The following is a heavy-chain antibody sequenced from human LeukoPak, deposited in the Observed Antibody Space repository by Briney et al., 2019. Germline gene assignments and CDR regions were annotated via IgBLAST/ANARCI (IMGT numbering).Heavy chain of an antibody. CDR1: GGSISSNSCY. J-gene: IGHJ4*02. Sequence: SETLSLTCAVSGGSISSNSCYWGWIRQPPGKGLEWIGSIYYSGSTYYNPSLKSRVTISVDTSKNQFSLKLSSVTAADTAVYYCARTRYYYNSRSYGAPYYFDYWGQGTLVTVSS. V-gene: IGHV4-39*01. CDR2: IYYSGST. CDR3: ARTRYYYNSRSYGAPYYFDY. D-gene: IGHD3-10*01.